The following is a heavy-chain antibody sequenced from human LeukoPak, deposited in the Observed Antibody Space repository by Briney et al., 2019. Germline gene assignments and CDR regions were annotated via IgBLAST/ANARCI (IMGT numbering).Heavy chain of an antibody. Sequence: ASVKVSCKASGYTFTRYGINWVRQAPGQGLEWMGWISGYNQKTNYAQKFQGRVTMTTDTSTSTAYMELRRLRSDDTAVYYCARDPGSFLSGSGWLNWFEPWGQGTLVTVSS. D-gene: IGHD6-19*01. CDR2: ISGYNQKT. V-gene: IGHV1-18*01. CDR1: GYTFTRYG. CDR3: ARDPGSFLSGSGWLNWFEP. J-gene: IGHJ5*02.